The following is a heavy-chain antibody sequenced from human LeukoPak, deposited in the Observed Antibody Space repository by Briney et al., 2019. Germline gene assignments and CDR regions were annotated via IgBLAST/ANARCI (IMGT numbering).Heavy chain of an antibody. CDR3: AKDHGSSPDYFDY. CDR2: ISGSGGNT. V-gene: IGHV3-23*01. CDR1: GFTFSSYA. Sequence: PGGSLRLSCAASGFTFSSYAMSWVRQAPGKGLEWVSAISGSGGNTYNADSVRGRSTISRDNSKNTLYLQMSSLGADDTAVYYCAKDHGSSPDYFDYWGQGTLVTVSS. J-gene: IGHJ4*02. D-gene: IGHD6-6*01.